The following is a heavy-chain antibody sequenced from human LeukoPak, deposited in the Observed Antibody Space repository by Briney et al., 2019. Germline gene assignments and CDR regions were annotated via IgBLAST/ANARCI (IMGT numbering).Heavy chain of an antibody. CDR2: INWNGGST. Sequence: PGGSLRLSCAASGFTFSDYYMSWVRQAPGKGLEWVSGINWNGGSTGYADSVKGRFTISRDNAKNSLYLQMNSLRAEDTALYYCARERPTYYYDSSGYKPFDYWGQGTLVTVSS. J-gene: IGHJ4*02. V-gene: IGHV3-20*04. CDR1: GFTFSDYY. D-gene: IGHD3-22*01. CDR3: ARERPTYYYDSSGYKPFDY.